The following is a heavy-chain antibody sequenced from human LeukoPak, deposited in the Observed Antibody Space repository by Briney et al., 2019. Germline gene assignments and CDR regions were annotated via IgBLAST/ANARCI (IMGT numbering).Heavy chain of an antibody. CDR3: ARSYSSSWYWFDP. CDR2: IYYSGST. D-gene: IGHD6-13*01. J-gene: IGHJ5*02. V-gene: IGHV4-59*08. CDR1: GGSISSYY. Sequence: SETLSLTCTVSGGSISSYYWSWIRQPPGKGLEWIGYIYYSGSTNYNPSLKSRVTISVDTSKNQFSLKLGSVTAADTAVYYCARSYSSSWYWFDPWGQGTLVTVSS.